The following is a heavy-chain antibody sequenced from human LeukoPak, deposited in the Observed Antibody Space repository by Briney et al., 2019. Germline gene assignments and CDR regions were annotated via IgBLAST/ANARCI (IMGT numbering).Heavy chain of an antibody. Sequence: GGSLRLSCEGSAFIFSGHWMNWVRQTPGKGLEWVSGIRDSGGNTYYADSVRGRFTISRDNSKNTLYLQMNSLRAEDTAVYYCAKTSGGDYWGQGTRVTVSS. CDR1: AFIFSGHW. CDR2: IRDSGGNT. V-gene: IGHV3-23*01. CDR3: AKTSGGDY. J-gene: IGHJ4*02.